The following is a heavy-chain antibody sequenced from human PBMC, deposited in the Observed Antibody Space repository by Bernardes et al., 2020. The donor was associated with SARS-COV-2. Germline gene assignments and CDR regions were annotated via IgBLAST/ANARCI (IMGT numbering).Heavy chain of an antibody. D-gene: IGHD3-22*01. J-gene: IGHJ4*02. CDR2: IWPDGSDK. CDR3: AREGLRDGSGYYYYFDY. V-gene: IGHV3-33*01. CDR1: GFIFSSYA. Sequence: GGSLRLSCAASGFIFSSYAMHWVRQAPGKGLEWVAVIWPDGSDKYYANSVKGRFTISRDNAKDTLYLQMNSLRAEDTAVYYCAREGLRDGSGYYYYFDYWGKGTLVTVTS.